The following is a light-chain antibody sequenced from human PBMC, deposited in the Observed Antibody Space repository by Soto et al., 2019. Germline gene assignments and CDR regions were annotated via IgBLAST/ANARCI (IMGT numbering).Light chain of an antibody. CDR1: QSVSSY. Sequence: EIVLTQSPATLSLSPGERATLSCRASQSVSSYLALYQQKPGQAPRLLIYDASNRATGIPARFSGSGSGTDFTLTISSLEPEDFAVYYCQQRSNWPWTFGQGTKVEFK. V-gene: IGKV3-11*01. CDR2: DAS. CDR3: QQRSNWPWT. J-gene: IGKJ1*01.